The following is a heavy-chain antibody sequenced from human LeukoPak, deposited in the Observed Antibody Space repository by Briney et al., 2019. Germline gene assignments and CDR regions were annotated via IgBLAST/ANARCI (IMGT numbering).Heavy chain of an antibody. CDR3: ARCKSLDFWSGYLAWFDP. CDR1: GGFFRGYY. D-gene: IGHD3-3*01. V-gene: IGHV4-34*01. Sequence: SETLPLTCSFYGGFFRGYYWSLIRQPPSNPLHFIGGVNHSGSTNYNPSLKSRVTISVDTSENQFSLKLSSVTAADTAVYYCARCKSLDFWSGYLAWFDPWGQGTLVTVSS. CDR2: VNHSGST. J-gene: IGHJ5*02.